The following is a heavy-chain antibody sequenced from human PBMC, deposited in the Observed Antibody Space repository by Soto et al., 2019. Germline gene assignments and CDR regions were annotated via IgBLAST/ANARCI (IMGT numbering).Heavy chain of an antibody. D-gene: IGHD3-3*01. Sequence: EVQLVESGGGLVKPGGSLRLSCAASGFTFSNAWMNWVRQAPGKGLEWVGRIKSKTDGGTTDYAAPVKGRFTISRDDSKNTLYLQMNSLKTEDTAVYYCTTDTRVLRFLEWLFQGMDVWGQGTTVTVSS. J-gene: IGHJ6*02. CDR2: IKSKTDGGTT. CDR3: TTDTRVLRFLEWLFQGMDV. CDR1: GFTFSNAW. V-gene: IGHV3-15*07.